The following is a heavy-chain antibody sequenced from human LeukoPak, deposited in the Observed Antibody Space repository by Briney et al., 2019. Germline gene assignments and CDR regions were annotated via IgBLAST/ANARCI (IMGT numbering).Heavy chain of an antibody. CDR2: IYLGDSDT. V-gene: IGHV5-51*01. CDR1: GYNFANCW. Sequence: GESLKISCKGSGYNFANCWIGWVRQVPGKGLEWMGIIYLGDSDTRYSPSFQGQVTISAGKSISTAYLQWSSLKASDTAMYYCAMGPCGKEQLVGNWFDPWGQGILVTVSS. J-gene: IGHJ5*02. D-gene: IGHD6-13*01. CDR3: AMGPCGKEQLVGNWFDP.